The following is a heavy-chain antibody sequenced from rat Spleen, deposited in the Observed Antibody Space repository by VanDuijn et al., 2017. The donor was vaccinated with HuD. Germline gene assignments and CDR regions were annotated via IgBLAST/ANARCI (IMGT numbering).Heavy chain of an antibody. Sequence: EVQLQESGPGLVKPSQSLSLTCSVTGYSITSNYWGWIRKFPGNKLEWMGYISSEGRPNYNPSLKSRISITRDTSKNQFFLQVNSVTTEDTATYYCAKGYNSGPFDYWGQGVMVTVSS. CDR2: ISSEGRP. D-gene: IGHD4-3*01. CDR3: AKGYNSGPFDY. J-gene: IGHJ2*01. V-gene: IGHV3-3*01. CDR1: GYSITSNY.